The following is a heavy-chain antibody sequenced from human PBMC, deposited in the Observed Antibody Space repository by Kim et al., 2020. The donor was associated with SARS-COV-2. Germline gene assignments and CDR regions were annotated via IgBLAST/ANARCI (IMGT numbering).Heavy chain of an antibody. CDR2: IYHSGST. Sequence: SETLSLTCAVSGGSISSSNWWSWVRQPPGKGLEWIGEIYHSGSTNYNPSLKSRVTISVDKSKNQFSLKLSSVTAADTAVYYCASVRGYDILTGMEAFDIWGQGTMVTVSS. D-gene: IGHD3-9*01. CDR3: ASVRGYDILTGMEAFDI. J-gene: IGHJ3*02. CDR1: GGSISSSNW. V-gene: IGHV4-4*02.